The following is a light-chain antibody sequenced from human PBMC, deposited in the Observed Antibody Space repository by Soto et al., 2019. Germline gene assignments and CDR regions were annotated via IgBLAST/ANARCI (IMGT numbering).Light chain of an antibody. V-gene: IGLV4-69*01. Sequence: QPVLTQSPTASASLGASVKLTCTLSRDHSRYVIAWLQQQPEKGPRYLMKLDNDGSHIKGDGIPDRFSGSSSGAERYLTISSLQPEDEAEYYCQTWAIGTVVFGGGTKVTVL. CDR1: RDHSRYV. CDR3: QTWAIGTVV. CDR2: LDNDGSH. J-gene: IGLJ2*01.